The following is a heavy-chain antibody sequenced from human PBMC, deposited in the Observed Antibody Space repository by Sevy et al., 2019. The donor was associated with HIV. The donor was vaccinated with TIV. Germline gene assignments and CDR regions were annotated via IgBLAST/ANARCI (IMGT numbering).Heavy chain of an antibody. J-gene: IGHJ5*02. D-gene: IGHD3-10*01. Sequence: SETLSLTCTVSSASFSAYYWSWIRQPAGKGLEWIGRDRTSGSTNYNPSLKSRVTMSLDTSKNHFSLKLSSVTAADTAIYYCARDGLVVGGGSNWFDPWGQGALVTVSS. V-gene: IGHV4-4*07. CDR2: DRTSGST. CDR3: ARDGLVVGGGSNWFDP. CDR1: SASFSAYY.